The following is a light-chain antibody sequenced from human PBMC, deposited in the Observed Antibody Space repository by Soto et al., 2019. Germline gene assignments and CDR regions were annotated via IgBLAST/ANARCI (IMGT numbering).Light chain of an antibody. CDR3: SSYTSSSLYV. CDR2: DVS. CDR1: SSDVGGYNY. V-gene: IGLV2-14*01. Sequence: QSALTQPASVSGSPGQSITISCTGTSSDVGGYNYVSWYQQHPGKAPKLMIYDVSNRPSGVSNRFSGSKSGNTASLTISRLPAEDEADYYVSSYTSSSLYVFGTGTKLTVL. J-gene: IGLJ1*01.